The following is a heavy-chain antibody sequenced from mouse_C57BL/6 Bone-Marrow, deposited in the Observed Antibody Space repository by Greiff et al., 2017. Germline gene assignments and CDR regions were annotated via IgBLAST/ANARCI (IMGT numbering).Heavy chain of an antibody. CDR3: ARRWLLPFAY. D-gene: IGHD2-3*01. Sequence: EVKLLESGGDLVKPGGSLKLSCAASGFTFSSYGMSWVRQTPDKRLEWVATISSGGSYTYYPDSVKGRFTSSKDNAKNTLYLQMSSLKSEDTAMYYCARRWLLPFAYWGQGTLVTVSA. J-gene: IGHJ3*01. V-gene: IGHV5-6*02. CDR2: ISSGGSYT. CDR1: GFTFSSYG.